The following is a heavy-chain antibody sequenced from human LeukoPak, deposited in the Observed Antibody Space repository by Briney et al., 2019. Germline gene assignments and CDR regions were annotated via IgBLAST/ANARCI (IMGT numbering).Heavy chain of an antibody. CDR1: GFTFSSYG. J-gene: IGHJ4*02. CDR2: ISYDGSSK. Sequence: GGSLRLSCAASGFTFSSYGMHWVRQAPGKGLEWVAVISYDGSSKTYADSVKGRFTISRDNAKNSIFLQMSSLRAEDTAVYYCGRSGVPFGSDFWGQGTLVTVSS. CDR3: GRSGVPFGSDF. V-gene: IGHV3-30*03. D-gene: IGHD3-10*01.